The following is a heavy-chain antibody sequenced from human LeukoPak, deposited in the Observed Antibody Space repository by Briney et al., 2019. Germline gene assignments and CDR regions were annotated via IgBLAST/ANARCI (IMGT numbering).Heavy chain of an antibody. J-gene: IGHJ5*02. V-gene: IGHV4-31*03. CDR1: GGSISSGGYY. CDR3: AREVIVVVPAASRWFDP. D-gene: IGHD2-2*01. CDR2: IYYSGST. Sequence: SQTLSLTCTVSGGSISSGGYYWSWIRQHPGKGLEWIGYIYYSGSTYYNPSLKSRVTISVDTSKIQFSLKLSSVTAADTAVYYCAREVIVVVPAASRWFDPWGQGTLVTVSS.